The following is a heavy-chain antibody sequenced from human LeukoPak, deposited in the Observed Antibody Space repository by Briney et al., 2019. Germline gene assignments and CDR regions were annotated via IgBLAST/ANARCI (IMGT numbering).Heavy chain of an antibody. V-gene: IGHV1-69*04. D-gene: IGHD3-22*01. CDR2: IIPNLGTT. Sequence: ASVTVSFKGSGGTSNSHAISWVRQAPGQGLEWMGRIIPNLGTTNLAHDFQDRGTLTADKSTNTAYMEPTSLTSDDTAVYYCATTNDGGGYQWGDFFDFWGQGTLVTVSS. J-gene: IGHJ4*02. CDR3: ATTNDGGGYQWGDFFDF. CDR1: GGTSNSHA.